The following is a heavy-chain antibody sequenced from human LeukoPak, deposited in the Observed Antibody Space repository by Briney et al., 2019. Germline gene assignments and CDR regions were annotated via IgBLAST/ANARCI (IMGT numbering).Heavy chain of an antibody. J-gene: IGHJ4*02. Sequence: GGSLRLSCPASGFTFSSYSMNWVRQAPGKGLEWVSSISSSSSYIYYADSVKGRFTISRDNAKNSLYLQMNSLRAEDTAVYYCARDDSSGYYQDYWGQGTLVTVSS. CDR1: GFTFSSYS. CDR2: ISSSSSYI. CDR3: ARDDSSGYYQDY. D-gene: IGHD3-22*01. V-gene: IGHV3-21*01.